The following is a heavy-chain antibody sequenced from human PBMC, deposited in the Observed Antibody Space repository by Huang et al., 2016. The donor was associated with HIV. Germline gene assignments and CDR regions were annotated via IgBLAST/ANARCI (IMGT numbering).Heavy chain of an antibody. Sequence: CAASGFTFDDYAFHWVRQAPGKGLEWVSGINWNSGNIGYADSVKGRFTISRDNAKNSLFLQMTSRRAEDTAFYYCAKDMTSYYDSSDSFDYWGQGTLVTISS. J-gene: IGHJ4*02. CDR1: GFTFDDYA. V-gene: IGHV3-9*01. D-gene: IGHD3-22*01. CDR3: AKDMTSYYDSSDSFDY. CDR2: INWNSGNI.